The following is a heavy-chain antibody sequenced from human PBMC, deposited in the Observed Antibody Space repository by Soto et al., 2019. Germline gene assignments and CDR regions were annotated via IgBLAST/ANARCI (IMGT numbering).Heavy chain of an antibody. J-gene: IGHJ6*02. CDR1: GGTFSRYS. D-gene: IGHD3-22*01. CDR2: IVPIFGTR. V-gene: IGHV1-69*01. CDR3: ARPYEGGYSSNHHYYYALDV. Sequence: QVQLVQSGAEVKKPGSSVKVSCKISGGTFSRYSISWVRQAPGQGLEWMGGIVPIFGTRNYAQKFQERVTITTDESATTAHMELSNLRSEDTAVYYCARPYEGGYSSNHHYYYALDVWGQGTAVTVSS.